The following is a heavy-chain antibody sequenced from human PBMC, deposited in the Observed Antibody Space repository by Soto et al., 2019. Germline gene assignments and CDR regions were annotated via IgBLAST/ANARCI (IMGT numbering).Heavy chain of an antibody. J-gene: IGHJ3*02. CDR2: IRSRSIDM. V-gene: IGHV3-21*01. CDR3: VRESYPAKAFDI. Sequence: EVQLVESGGGLVQPGESLRLSCAASGFTFSNYNINWVRQAPGKGLEWVSSIRSRSIDMYYADSVKGRFTISRDDAKNSLSLQMNGLRAEETAVYFCVRESYPAKAFDIWGQGTMVTVSS. CDR1: GFTFSNYN. D-gene: IGHD2-2*01.